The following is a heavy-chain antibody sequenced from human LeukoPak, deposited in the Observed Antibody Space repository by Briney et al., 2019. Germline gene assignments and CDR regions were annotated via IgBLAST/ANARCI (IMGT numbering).Heavy chain of an antibody. Sequence: GGSLRLSCAASGFTFSSYSMNWVRQAPGKGLEWVSSISSSSSYIYYADSVKGRFTISRDNAKNSLYLQMNSLRAEDTAVYYCAREVDTAMVKGVPDYWGQGTLVTVSS. D-gene: IGHD5-18*01. CDR3: AREVDTAMVKGVPDY. J-gene: IGHJ4*02. CDR2: ISSSSSYI. CDR1: GFTFSSYS. V-gene: IGHV3-21*01.